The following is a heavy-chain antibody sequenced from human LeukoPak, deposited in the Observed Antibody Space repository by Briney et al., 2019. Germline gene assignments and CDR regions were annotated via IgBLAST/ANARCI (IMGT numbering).Heavy chain of an antibody. V-gene: IGHV3-48*01. Sequence: GGSLRLSRAASGFTFSSYSMNWVRQAPGKGLEWVSYISSSSSTIYYADSVKGRFTISRDNAKNSLYLQMDSLRAEDTAVYYCARGGNYDFWSGYTQNWFDPWGQGTLVTVSS. J-gene: IGHJ5*02. CDR2: ISSSSSTI. D-gene: IGHD3-3*01. CDR1: GFTFSSYS. CDR3: ARGGNYDFWSGYTQNWFDP.